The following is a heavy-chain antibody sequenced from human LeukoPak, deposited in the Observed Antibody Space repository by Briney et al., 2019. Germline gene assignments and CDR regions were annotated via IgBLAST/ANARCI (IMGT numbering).Heavy chain of an antibody. CDR3: ARGSPNWY. Sequence: PSETLSLTCTVSGGSISSYYWSWIRQPPGKGLEWIGYIYYSGSTNYNPSLKSRVTISVDTSKNQFSLKLSSVTAADTAVYYCARGSPNWYWGQGTLVTVSS. J-gene: IGHJ4*02. V-gene: IGHV4-59*01. CDR2: IYYSGST. CDR1: GGSISSYY. D-gene: IGHD6-6*01.